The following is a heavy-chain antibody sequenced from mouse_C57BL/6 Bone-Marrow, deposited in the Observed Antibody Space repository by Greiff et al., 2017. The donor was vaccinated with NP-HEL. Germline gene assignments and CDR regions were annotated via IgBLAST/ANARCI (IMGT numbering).Heavy chain of an antibody. Sequence: EVKVEESGGGLVKPGGSLKLSCAASGFTFSDYGMHWVRQAPEKGLEWVAYISSGSSTIYYADTVKGRFTISRDNAKNTLFLQMTSLRSEDTAMYYCARKDGYDEAWFAYWGQGTLVTVSA. J-gene: IGHJ3*01. V-gene: IGHV5-17*01. CDR3: ARKDGYDEAWFAY. D-gene: IGHD2-2*01. CDR2: ISSGSSTI. CDR1: GFTFSDYG.